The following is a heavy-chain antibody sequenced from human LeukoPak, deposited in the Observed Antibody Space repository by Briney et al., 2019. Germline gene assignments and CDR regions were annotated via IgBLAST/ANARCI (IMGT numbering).Heavy chain of an antibody. V-gene: IGHV3-30-3*01. D-gene: IGHD3-10*01. CDR3: ANPPSEKAPPG. Sequence: GRSLRLSCTASGFTFSSYAMHWVRQAPGKGLECVAVISYDGSNERYADSVKGRFTISRDNSKNTLYLQMNSLRVEDTAVYYCANPPSEKAPPGWGQGTLVTVSS. CDR1: GFTFSSYA. J-gene: IGHJ4*02. CDR2: ISYDGSNE.